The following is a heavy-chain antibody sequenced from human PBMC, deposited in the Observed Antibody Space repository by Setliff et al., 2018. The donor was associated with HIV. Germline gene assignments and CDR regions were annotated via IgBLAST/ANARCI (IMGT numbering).Heavy chain of an antibody. Sequence: PGGSLRLSCAASGFTFSGYGMHWVRQAPGKGLEWVAVIWYDGSNKYYADSVKGRFTISRDNSKNTLNLQMNSLRAEDTAVYYCAKDYYDSSRVFDFWGQGTLVTVSS. CDR3: AKDYYDSSRVFDF. CDR1: GFTFSGYG. D-gene: IGHD3-22*01. CDR2: IWYDGSNK. V-gene: IGHV3-33*06. J-gene: IGHJ4*02.